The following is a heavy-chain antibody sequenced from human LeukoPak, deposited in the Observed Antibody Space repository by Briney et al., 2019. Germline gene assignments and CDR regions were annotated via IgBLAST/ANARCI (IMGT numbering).Heavy chain of an antibody. Sequence: SETLSLTCAVNGGSFSNYYWSWIRQPPGKGLEWIGEINHYGSTHYNPSLKRRLTISADTSKNQFSLNLNSVTAADTAVYYCARRGYNYGYAFDVWGHGTMVTVSS. J-gene: IGHJ3*01. V-gene: IGHV4-34*01. CDR2: INHYGST. CDR3: ARRGYNYGYAFDV. D-gene: IGHD5-18*01. CDR1: GGSFSNYY.